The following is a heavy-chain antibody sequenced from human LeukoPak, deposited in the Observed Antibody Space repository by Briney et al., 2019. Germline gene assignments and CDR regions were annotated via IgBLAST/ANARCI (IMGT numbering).Heavy chain of an antibody. CDR1: GFTFSNYW. CDR2: INSDGSTT. V-gene: IGHV3-74*01. J-gene: IGHJ4*02. CDR3: ARGGSYFDISGYYFY. Sequence: LAGGSLRLSCAASGFTFSNYWMHWVRQAPGKGLVWVSHINSDGSTTSYADSVKGRFTISRDNSKNTLYLQMNSLRTEDTAVYYCARGGSYFDISGYYFYWGQGTLVTVSS. D-gene: IGHD3-22*01.